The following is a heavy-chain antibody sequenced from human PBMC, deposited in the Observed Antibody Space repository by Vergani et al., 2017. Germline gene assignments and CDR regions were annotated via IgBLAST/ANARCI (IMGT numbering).Heavy chain of an antibody. D-gene: IGHD6-19*01. CDR2: LSASDRRT. CDR1: GFTFIMLA. CDR3: AKVGRSEVAGTFGSFDI. V-gene: IGHV3-23*01. J-gene: IGHJ3*02. Sequence: ELQLLESGGDLVQPGGSLRLSCAASGFTFIMLAMSWVRQAPGRGLEWVSTLSASDRRTHYADSVKGRFTISRDNSKNTLFLHMNSLRPEDTAVYYCAKVGRSEVAGTFGSFDIWGQGTMVTVSS.